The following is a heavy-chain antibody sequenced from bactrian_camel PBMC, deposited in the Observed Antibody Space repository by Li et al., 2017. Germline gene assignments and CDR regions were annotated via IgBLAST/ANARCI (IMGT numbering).Heavy chain of an antibody. V-gene: IGHV3S55*01. Sequence: VQLVESGGASVQAGDSLTLSCAASGLHDHIGYCMGWFRRPPGKNLEGVAAIAAGGSINYLDSVKGRFTISRDNAKNTLYLQMESLQPEDTAMYYCAAEKGPFACLRLLPGDNESNYWGQGTQVTVS. CDR3: AAEKGPFACLRLLPGDNESNY. CDR1: GLHDHIGYC. D-gene: IGHD4*01. J-gene: IGHJ4*01. CDR2: IAAGGSI.